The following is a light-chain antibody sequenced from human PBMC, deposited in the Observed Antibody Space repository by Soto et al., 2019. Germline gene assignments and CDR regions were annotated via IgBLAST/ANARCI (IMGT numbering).Light chain of an antibody. Sequence: EIVLTQSPGTLSLSPGERATLSCRASQSVSSSYLAWYQQKPGQAPRLLIYGASSRATGIPDRFSGSGSGTDFTLTFSRLEPEDFAAYYCQQYGSSPYTFGQGTKLEIK. CDR3: QQYGSSPYT. J-gene: IGKJ2*01. V-gene: IGKV3-20*01. CDR2: GAS. CDR1: QSVSSSY.